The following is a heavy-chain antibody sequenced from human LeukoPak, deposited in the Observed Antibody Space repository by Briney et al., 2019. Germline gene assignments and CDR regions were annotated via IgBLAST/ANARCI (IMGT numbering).Heavy chain of an antibody. CDR2: IYDSEST. CDR1: GGSMSSSNYY. V-gene: IGHV4-39*01. Sequence: SETLSLTCTVSGGSMSSSNYYWGWIRQPPGKGLEWIGSIYDSESTYYNPSLKSRVTISVDTSKRQFSLKLSSVTATDTAVYYCARGRIAKIVVVHSFSYGMDVWGQGTTVTVSS. J-gene: IGHJ6*02. CDR3: ARGRIAKIVVVHSFSYGMDV. D-gene: IGHD3-22*01.